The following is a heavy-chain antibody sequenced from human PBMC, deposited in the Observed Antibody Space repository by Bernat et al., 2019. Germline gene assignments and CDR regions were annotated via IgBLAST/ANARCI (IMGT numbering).Heavy chain of an antibody. Sequence: QVQLVESGGGVVQPGRSQRLSCAASGFTFSTYAIHWVRQAPGKGLELVSLILSDGNDKYYADSVKGRFSISRDNSKDKLFLQMNSLRPEDTATYYCARDRGYDSGGFDYWGQGTLVTVSS. D-gene: IGHD3-22*01. J-gene: IGHJ4*02. CDR1: GFTFSTYA. CDR3: ARDRGYDSGGFDY. V-gene: IGHV3-30-3*01. CDR2: ILSDGNDK.